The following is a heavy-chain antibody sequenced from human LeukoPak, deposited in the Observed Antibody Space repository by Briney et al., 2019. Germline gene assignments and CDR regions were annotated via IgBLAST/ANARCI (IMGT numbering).Heavy chain of an antibody. CDR3: AKGRPRPDSIVAAGPEFYC. V-gene: IGHV3-30*18. D-gene: IGHD6-13*01. CDR2: ISDDGNNN. J-gene: IGHJ4*02. CDR1: GFTFSCYG. Sequence: GGPLRLSCAASGFTFSCYGMHWVPRAPDKRLEWGAVISDDGNNNYYADSVRGRFTISRDNSKNTVYLQMNSLRVEDTAVYYCAKGRPRPDSIVAAGPEFYCWGQGALVTVS.